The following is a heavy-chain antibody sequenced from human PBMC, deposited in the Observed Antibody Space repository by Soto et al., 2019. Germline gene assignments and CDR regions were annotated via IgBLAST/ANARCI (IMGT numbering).Heavy chain of an antibody. J-gene: IGHJ4*02. CDR3: AKEAEENEQVPIPGDN. V-gene: IGHV3-23*01. Sequence: GSLRLSCVASGFPFRNHAMTWVRQAPGKGLEWVSGISGSGTMKYYADSVRGRFFISRENAKNTLHLQMDNLRVDDTAVYYCAKEAEENEQVPIPGDNWGQGTLVTVSS. CDR2: ISGSGTMK. CDR1: GFPFRNHA. D-gene: IGHD2-2*02.